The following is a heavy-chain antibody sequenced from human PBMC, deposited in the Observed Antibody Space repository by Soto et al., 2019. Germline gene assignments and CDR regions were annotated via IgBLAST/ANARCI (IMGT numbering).Heavy chain of an antibody. CDR3: ARDGAGTYYSVYYYMDV. Sequence: ASVKVSCTDSGYTYTSYTIHWVRQAPGQRLEWMGWINPANGNTKYSQNFQDRLTITRDKSASTVYMELSSLRSADTAVYYCARDGAGTYYSVYYYMDVWGKGTTVTVSS. V-gene: IGHV1-3*01. CDR1: GYTYTSYT. CDR2: INPANGNT. D-gene: IGHD3-10*01. J-gene: IGHJ6*03.